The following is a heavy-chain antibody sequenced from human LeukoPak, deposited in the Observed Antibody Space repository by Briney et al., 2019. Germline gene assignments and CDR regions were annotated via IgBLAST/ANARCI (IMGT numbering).Heavy chain of an antibody. Sequence: ASVKVSCKGSGYNFDRYGVNWVRQAPGQGLEWVGWISTYNGNTNYAQKLQGRVTMTTDTSTSTAYMELRSLRSDDTAVYYCARDYSSMGRYYYMDVWGKGTTVTVSS. J-gene: IGHJ6*03. CDR3: ARDYSSMGRYYYMDV. CDR2: ISTYNGNT. CDR1: GYNFDRYG. V-gene: IGHV1-18*04. D-gene: IGHD6-13*01.